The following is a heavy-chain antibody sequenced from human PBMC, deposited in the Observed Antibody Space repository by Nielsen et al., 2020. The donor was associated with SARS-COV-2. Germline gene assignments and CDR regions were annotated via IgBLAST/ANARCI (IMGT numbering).Heavy chain of an antibody. CDR1: GFIFSDYS. Sequence: GESLKISCAASGFIFSDYSMNWVRQAPGKGLEWLSSIRSSTSYIYYADSVKGRFTISRDNAKNTLYLQMNSLRAEDTAVYYCARDPDYYDTSGLTDWGQGALLTVSS. CDR3: ARDPDYYDTSGLTD. D-gene: IGHD3-22*01. CDR2: IRSSTSYI. J-gene: IGHJ4*02. V-gene: IGHV3-21*01.